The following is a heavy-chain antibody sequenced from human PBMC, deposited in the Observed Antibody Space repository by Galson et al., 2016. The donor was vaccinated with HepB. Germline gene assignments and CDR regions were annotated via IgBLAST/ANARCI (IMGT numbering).Heavy chain of an antibody. V-gene: IGHV3-23*01. CDR3: VRGSTAPDG. D-gene: IGHD3-16*01. CDR2: ISGSGGST. J-gene: IGHJ6*04. CDR1: GFTFSSYA. Sequence: SLRLSCAASGFTFSSYAMSWVRQAPGKGLEWVSAISGSGGSTYYADSVKGRFTISRDNSRSTLFLQMNSLRAEDTGVYYCVRGSTAPDGWGKGTTVTVSS.